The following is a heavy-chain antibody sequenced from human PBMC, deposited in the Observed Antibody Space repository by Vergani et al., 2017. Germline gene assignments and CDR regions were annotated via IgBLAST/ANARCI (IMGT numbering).Heavy chain of an antibody. V-gene: IGHV3-30*18. D-gene: IGHD6-6*01. Sequence: VQLVESGGGVVQPGRSLRLSCAASGFTFSSYGMHWVRQAPGKGLEWVAVISYDGSNKYYADSVKGRFTISRDNSKNTLYLQMNSLRAEDTAVYYCAKYLAARREGVKYYYYGMDVWGQGTTVTVSS. CDR1: GFTFSSYG. CDR2: ISYDGSNK. J-gene: IGHJ6*02. CDR3: AKYLAARREGVKYYYYGMDV.